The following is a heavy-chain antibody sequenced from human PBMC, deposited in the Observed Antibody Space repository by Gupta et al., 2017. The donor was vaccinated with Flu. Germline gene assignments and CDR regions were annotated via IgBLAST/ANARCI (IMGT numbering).Heavy chain of an antibody. J-gene: IGHJ4*02. D-gene: IGHD5-18*01. CDR2: IWYDGSNK. CDR1: GFTFSSYG. Sequence: QVQLVESGGGVVQPGRSLRLSCAASGFTFSSYGMHWVRQAPGKGLEWVAVIWYDGSNKYYADSGKGRFTISRDNSKNTLYLQMNSLRAEDTAVYYCARDGVGLDTAMAQGYFDYGGQGTLVTVSS. V-gene: IGHV3-33*01. CDR3: ARDGVGLDTAMAQGYFDY.